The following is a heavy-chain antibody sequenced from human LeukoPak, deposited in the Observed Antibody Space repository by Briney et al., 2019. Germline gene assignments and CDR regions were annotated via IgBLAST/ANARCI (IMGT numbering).Heavy chain of an antibody. V-gene: IGHV1-8*03. Sequence: ASVKVSCKASGGTFSSYAINWVRQATGQGLEWMGWMNPNSGNTGYAQKFQGRVTITRNTSISTAYMELSSLRAEDTAVYYCARSYGTYNWFDSWGQGTLVTVSS. CDR3: ARSYGTYNWFDS. J-gene: IGHJ5*01. D-gene: IGHD1-14*01. CDR1: GGTFSSYA. CDR2: MNPNSGNT.